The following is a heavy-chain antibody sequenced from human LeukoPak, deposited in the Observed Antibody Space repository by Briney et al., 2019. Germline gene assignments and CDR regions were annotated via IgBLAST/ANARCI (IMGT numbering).Heavy chain of an antibody. CDR3: AKGGTVTTGKFGY. Sequence: GGSLRLSCAASGFTFSSYGMSWVRQAPGKGLEWVSAISGSGGSTYYADSVKGRFTISRDNSKNTLYLQMNSLRAEDTAVYYCAKGGTVTTGKFGYWGQGTLVTVSS. V-gene: IGHV3-23*01. D-gene: IGHD4-17*01. CDR1: GFTFSSYG. CDR2: ISGSGGST. J-gene: IGHJ4*02.